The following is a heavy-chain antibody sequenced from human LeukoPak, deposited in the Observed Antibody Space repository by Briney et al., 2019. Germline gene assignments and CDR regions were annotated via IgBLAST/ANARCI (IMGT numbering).Heavy chain of an antibody. D-gene: IGHD3-10*01. V-gene: IGHV1-18*01. CDR1: GYTFTSYG. Sequence: ASVKVSCKASGYTFTSYGISWVRQAPGQGLEWMGWISAYNGNTNYAQKLQGRVTMTTDTSTSTAYMELRSLRSDDTAVYYCARDPPNYYGSGSHRGMFDNWGQGTLVTVSS. CDR2: ISAYNGNT. J-gene: IGHJ4*02. CDR3: ARDPPNYYGSGSHRGMFDN.